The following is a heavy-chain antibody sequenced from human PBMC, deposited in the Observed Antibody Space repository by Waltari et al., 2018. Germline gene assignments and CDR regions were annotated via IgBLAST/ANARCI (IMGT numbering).Heavy chain of an antibody. CDR2: IYTSGST. Sequence: QVQLQESAPGLVKPSEPLSLTCIVSGGSISSYYWSWIRSPAGTVLEWLGRIYTSGSTNYNPSLNSRVTMSVDTSKNQFSLKLSAVTAADTAVYYCARDRATGRFDYWGQGTLVTVSS. CDR3: ARDRATGRFDY. CDR1: GGSISSYY. V-gene: IGHV4-4*07. D-gene: IGHD5-12*01. J-gene: IGHJ4*02.